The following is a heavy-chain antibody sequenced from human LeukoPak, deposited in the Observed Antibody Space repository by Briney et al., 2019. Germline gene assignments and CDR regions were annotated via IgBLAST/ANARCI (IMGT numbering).Heavy chain of an antibody. CDR2: ISGCGGST. D-gene: IGHD1-26*01. CDR1: GFTFSSYA. CDR3: AKKGLYGGSYFHY. Sequence: GSLRLSSAASGFTFSSYAMSWVRQAPGKGLEWVSAISGCGGSTYYADSVKGRFTISRDNSKNTLYLQMNSLRAEDTAVYYCAKKGLYGGSYFHYWGQGTLVTVSS. V-gene: IGHV3-23*01. J-gene: IGHJ4*02.